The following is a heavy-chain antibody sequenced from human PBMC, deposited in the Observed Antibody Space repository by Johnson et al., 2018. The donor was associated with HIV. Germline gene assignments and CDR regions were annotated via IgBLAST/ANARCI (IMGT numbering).Heavy chain of an antibody. Sequence: VHLVESGGGVVQPGRSLRLSCAASGFTFSSYWMSWVRQAPGKGLEWVGNRKQDGSEKYYADSVKGRFTISRDNSKNTRYLQMKSLRAEDTAVYYCAREKIRAFDIWGQGTMVTVSS. CDR1: GFTFSSYW. CDR3: AREKIRAFDI. J-gene: IGHJ3*02. V-gene: IGHV3-7*01. CDR2: RKQDGSEK.